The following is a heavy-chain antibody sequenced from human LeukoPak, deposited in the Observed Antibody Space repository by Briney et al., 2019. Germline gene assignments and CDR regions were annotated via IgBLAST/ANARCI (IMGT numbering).Heavy chain of an antibody. V-gene: IGHV4-34*01. CDR1: GGSFSGYY. J-gene: IGHJ4*02. Sequence: SGTLSLTCAVYGGSFSGYYWSWLRQPPGKGLEWIGEINHSGSTNYNPSLKSGVTISVDTSKNQFSLKLSSVTAADTAVYYCARAGDGEIFDYWGQGTLVTVSS. D-gene: IGHD4-17*01. CDR2: INHSGST. CDR3: ARAGDGEIFDY.